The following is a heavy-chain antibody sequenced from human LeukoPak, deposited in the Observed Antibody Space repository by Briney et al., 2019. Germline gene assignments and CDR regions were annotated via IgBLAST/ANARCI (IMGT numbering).Heavy chain of an antibody. Sequence: GGSLRLSCAASGFTFSNAWMSWVRQAPGKGLEWVGRIKSKTDGGTKDYAAPVKGRFTISRDDSKNTLYLQMNSLKTEDTAVYYCTTVYALTPVTTDYWGQGTLVTVSS. CDR2: IKSKTDGGTK. CDR3: TTVYALTPVTTDY. J-gene: IGHJ4*02. V-gene: IGHV3-15*01. D-gene: IGHD4-17*01. CDR1: GFTFSNAW.